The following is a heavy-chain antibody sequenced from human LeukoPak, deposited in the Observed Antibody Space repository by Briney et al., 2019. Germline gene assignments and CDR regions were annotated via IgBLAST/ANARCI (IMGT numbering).Heavy chain of an antibody. J-gene: IGHJ4*02. CDR2: ISWNSGNI. CDR3: ANCRDGYNLLDY. Sequence: GGSLRLSCAGSEFTFDDYAMHWVRQAPGKGLEWVSGISWNSGNIAYADSVKGRFTISRDNAKSSLYLQMNSLRPEDTAIYYCANCRDGYNLLDYWGQGTLVTVSS. D-gene: IGHD5-24*01. V-gene: IGHV3-9*01. CDR1: EFTFDDYA.